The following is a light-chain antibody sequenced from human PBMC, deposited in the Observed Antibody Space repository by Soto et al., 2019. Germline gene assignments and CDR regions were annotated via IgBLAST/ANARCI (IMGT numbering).Light chain of an antibody. CDR3: QQYDSYSGT. CDR2: DAS. Sequence: DIQMTQTPSTLSASVGARVTITCRASQSVSGWLAWYQQKPGKAPNLLIYDASALKRGVPSRFSGSGSGTEFTLTIYSLQPDDFATYYCQQYDSYSGTFGQGTKV. J-gene: IGKJ1*01. CDR1: QSVSGW. V-gene: IGKV1-5*01.